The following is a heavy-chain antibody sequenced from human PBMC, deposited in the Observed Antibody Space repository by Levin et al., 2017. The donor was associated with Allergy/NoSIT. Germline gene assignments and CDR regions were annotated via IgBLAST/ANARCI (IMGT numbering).Heavy chain of an antibody. D-gene: IGHD6-13*01. V-gene: IGHV3-23*01. J-gene: IGHJ4*02. Sequence: GGSLRLSCAASGFTFSSYAMSWVRQAPGKGLEWVSAISGSGGSTYYADSVKGRFTISRDNSKNTLYLQMNSLRAEDTAVYYCAKDLGKYSSRPDPCDYWGQGTLVTVSS. CDR1: GFTFSSYA. CDR2: ISGSGGST. CDR3: AKDLGKYSSRPDPCDY.